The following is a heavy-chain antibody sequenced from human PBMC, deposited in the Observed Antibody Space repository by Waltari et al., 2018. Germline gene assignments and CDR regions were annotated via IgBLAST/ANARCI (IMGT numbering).Heavy chain of an antibody. D-gene: IGHD2-21*01. J-gene: IGHJ4*02. CDR2: MYYDGST. CDR1: GYSISSGGFY. Sequence: QVQLQESGPGLLKPSQTLSLICNVSGYSISSGGFYWGLVRQYPEKGLEWLAYMYYDGSTYYNPSLKSRLHISIDASNNQFSLQLRDVSAADTAIYFCARAQSGGYCFDFWGQGTLVTVSS. V-gene: IGHV4-31*03. CDR3: ARAQSGGYCFDF.